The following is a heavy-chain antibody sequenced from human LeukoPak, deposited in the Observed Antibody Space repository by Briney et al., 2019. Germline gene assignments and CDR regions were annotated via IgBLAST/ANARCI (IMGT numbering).Heavy chain of an antibody. Sequence: PGGSLRLSCAASGFTFSTYAMHWVRQAPGKGLEWVAVMSYDGSNTYYGDSVKGRFTISRDNSKSTLYLQMNSLRAEDTAVYYCARDGLNYYDSSGYSDYWGQGTLVTVSS. V-gene: IGHV3-30*04. CDR2: MSYDGSNT. D-gene: IGHD3-22*01. CDR3: ARDGLNYYDSSGYSDY. J-gene: IGHJ4*02. CDR1: GFTFSTYA.